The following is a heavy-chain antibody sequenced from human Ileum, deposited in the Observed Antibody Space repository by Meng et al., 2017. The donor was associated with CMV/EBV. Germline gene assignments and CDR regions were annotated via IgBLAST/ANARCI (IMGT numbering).Heavy chain of an antibody. CDR3: AKARYSSSWYYFDY. CDR1: GFAFSGYG. J-gene: IGHJ4*02. V-gene: IGHV3-33*06. D-gene: IGHD6-13*01. CDR2: IWYDGSNK. Sequence: ASGFAFSGYGMSGVRQAPGKGMGWVAVIWYDGSNKYYADSVKGRFTISRDNSKNTLYLQMNSLRAEDTAVYYCAKARYSSSWYYFDYWGQGTLVTVSS.